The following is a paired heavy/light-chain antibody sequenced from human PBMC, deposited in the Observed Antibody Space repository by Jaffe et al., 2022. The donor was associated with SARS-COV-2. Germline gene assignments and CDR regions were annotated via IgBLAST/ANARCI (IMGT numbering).Light chain of an antibody. J-gene: IGKJ1*01. CDR1: QSVLYSSNNKNY. CDR3: QQFYSTPRT. Sequence: DIVMTQSPDSLAVSLGERATINCKSSQSVLYSSNNKNYLAWYQQKPGQPPKLLIYWASTRESGVPDRFSGSGSGTDFTLTISSLQAEDVAVYYCQQFYSTPRTFGQGTEVEIK. V-gene: IGKV4-1*01. CDR2: WAS.
Heavy chain of an antibody. Sequence: QVQLQESGPGLVKPSETLSLTCTVSGGSISTYWWSWIRQPPGKGLEWIGFIYHTGSTKYNPSLKSRVTISVDTSSNQFSLKLSSVTAADTAVYYCAREAAMVTSWFDPWGQGTLVTVSS. CDR2: IYHTGST. CDR1: GGSISTYW. D-gene: IGHD5-18*01. CDR3: AREAAMVTSWFDP. J-gene: IGHJ5*02. V-gene: IGHV4-59*01.